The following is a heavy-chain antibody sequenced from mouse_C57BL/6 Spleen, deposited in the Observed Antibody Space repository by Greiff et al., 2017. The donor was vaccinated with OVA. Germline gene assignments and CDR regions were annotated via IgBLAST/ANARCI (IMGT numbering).Heavy chain of an antibody. Sequence: VKLMESGAELMKPGASVKLSCKATGYTFTGYWIEWVKQRPGHGLEWIGEILPGSGSTNYNEKFKGKATFTADTSSNTAYMQLSSLTTEDSAIYYCANFYYDYDEGTWFAYWGQGTLVTVSA. V-gene: IGHV1-9*01. J-gene: IGHJ3*01. D-gene: IGHD2-4*01. CDR3: ANFYYDYDEGTWFAY. CDR1: GYTFTGYW. CDR2: ILPGSGST.